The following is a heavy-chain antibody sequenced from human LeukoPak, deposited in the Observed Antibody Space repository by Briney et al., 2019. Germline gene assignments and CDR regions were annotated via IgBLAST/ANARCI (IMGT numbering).Heavy chain of an antibody. J-gene: IGHJ3*02. D-gene: IGHD6-13*01. CDR1: GDSVSSNSAA. Sequence: SQTLSLTCAISGDSVSSNSAAWNWVRQSPSRGLEWLGRTYYRSKWYNDYAVSVKSRITINPDTSKNQFSLQLNSVTPEDTAVYYCAREYSSSWRGPDAFDIWGQGTMVTVSS. V-gene: IGHV6-1*01. CDR3: AREYSSSWRGPDAFDI. CDR2: TYYRSKWYN.